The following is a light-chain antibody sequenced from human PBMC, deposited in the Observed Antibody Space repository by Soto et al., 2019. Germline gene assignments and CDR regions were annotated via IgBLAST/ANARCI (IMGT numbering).Light chain of an antibody. J-gene: IGKJ2*01. CDR1: QSISSG. CDR2: KAS. CDR3: QQYNSLYT. Sequence: DIQMTQSPSTLSASVVDRVTITCRASQSISSGVAWYQQKPGKAPKLLIYKASSLESGGPSRFSVSGSGTEFTRTISSLQPYDFSTYHCQQYNSLYTFGHGTKLEIK. V-gene: IGKV1-5*03.